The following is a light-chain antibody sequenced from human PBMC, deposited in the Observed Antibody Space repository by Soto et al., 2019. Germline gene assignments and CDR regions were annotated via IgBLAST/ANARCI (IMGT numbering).Light chain of an antibody. CDR2: DVS. CDR1: SGDVGSFDS. J-gene: IGLJ1*01. CDR3: CTCSRSSPIYV. V-gene: IGLV2-14*01. Sequence: QSALTQPASVSGSPGQSITISCTGTSGDVGSFDSVSWYQQHPGKAPKLMIYDVSNRPSGVSNRFSGSKSGNTASLTISGRQADDEADYYYCTCSRSSPIYVFGTGTKLTVL.